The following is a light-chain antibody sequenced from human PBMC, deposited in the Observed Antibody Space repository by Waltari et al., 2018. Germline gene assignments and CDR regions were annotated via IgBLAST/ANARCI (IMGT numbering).Light chain of an antibody. CDR2: EVS. Sequence: QSALTQPASVSGSPGQSITISCTGTSSDVGAYNYVSWYQRHPGKAPNRMIYEVSNRPSGVSNRFSGSKSGSPASLTISGLQAEDEADYYCSSYTRSSTRVFGGGTKLTVL. CDR3: SSYTRSSTRV. CDR1: SSDVGAYNY. J-gene: IGLJ3*02. V-gene: IGLV2-14*01.